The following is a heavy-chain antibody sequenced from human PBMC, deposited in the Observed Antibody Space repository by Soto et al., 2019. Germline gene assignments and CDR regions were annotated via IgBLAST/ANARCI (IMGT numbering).Heavy chain of an antibody. CDR2: INHSGSS. J-gene: IGHJ4*02. CDR3: TRGLFSGSSYSGSWYYFDS. CDR1: GGSFSGCI. D-gene: IGHD1-26*01. V-gene: IGHV4-34*01. Sequence: SETLSLTCAVSGGSFSGCIWTWIRQTPGKGLQWIGQINHSGSSIYNSSLKNRVTISTMSNNKFSLELSSVTAADTAVYYFTRGLFSGSSYSGSWYYFDSWGQGTMVTVSS.